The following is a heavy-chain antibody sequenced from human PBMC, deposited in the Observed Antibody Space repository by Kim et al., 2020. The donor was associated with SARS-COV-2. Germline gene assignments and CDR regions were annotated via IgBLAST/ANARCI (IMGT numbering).Heavy chain of an antibody. Sequence: SIYYSGSTYYNPSLKRRVTISVDTSKNQFSLKLSSVTAADTAVYYCARQTYYYDSSGYYYVGGWFDPWGQGTLVTVSS. D-gene: IGHD3-22*01. J-gene: IGHJ5*02. CDR2: IYYSGST. V-gene: IGHV4-39*01. CDR3: ARQTYYYDSSGYYYVGGWFDP.